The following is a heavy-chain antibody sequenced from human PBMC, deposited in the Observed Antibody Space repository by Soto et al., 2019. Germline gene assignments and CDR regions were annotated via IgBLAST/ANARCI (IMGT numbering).Heavy chain of an antibody. V-gene: IGHV3-21*01. CDR1: GFTFGDYT. D-gene: IGHD6-13*01. CDR2: ITSSSSYI. Sequence: PGVSLRLSCVACGFTFGDYTMNWVRQAPGKGLECVSSITSSSSYIYYSDSLTRRFTISRDNAKNSLYLQMNSPRAEDTGVCYFARNPRGAAAGPGYWGQGTLIAVSS. J-gene: IGHJ4*02. CDR3: ARNPRGAAAGPGY.